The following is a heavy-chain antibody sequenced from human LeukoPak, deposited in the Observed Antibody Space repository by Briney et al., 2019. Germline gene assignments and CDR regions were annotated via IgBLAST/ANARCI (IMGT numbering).Heavy chain of an antibody. V-gene: IGHV4-59*01. CDR2: IYYSGST. CDR1: GGSINTYY. CDR3: ARGPGSRYLDY. D-gene: IGHD3-10*01. J-gene: IGHJ4*02. Sequence: SETLSLTCTVSGGSINTYYGSWIRLPPGKGLEWIGYIYYSGSTKYNPSLERRISISVDTSKNQFSLRLSSVTAADRAVYYCARGPGSRYLDYWGQGILVTVSS.